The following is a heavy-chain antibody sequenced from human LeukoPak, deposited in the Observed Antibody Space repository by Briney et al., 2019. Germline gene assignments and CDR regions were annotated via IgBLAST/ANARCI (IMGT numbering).Heavy chain of an antibody. CDR1: HGSISTYY. D-gene: IGHD2-2*02. J-gene: IGHJ6*02. Sequence: SETLSLTCTVSHGSISTYYWAWIRQPPGKGLEWIGHIYYSGSTGYNPSLKSRVAISVDTSKNQFSLKLSSVTAADTAVYYCARLPGAVVPSAIPGRYYYSLDVWGQGTTVTVSS. CDR2: IYYSGST. V-gene: IGHV4-59*08. CDR3: ARLPGAVVPSAIPGRYYYSLDV.